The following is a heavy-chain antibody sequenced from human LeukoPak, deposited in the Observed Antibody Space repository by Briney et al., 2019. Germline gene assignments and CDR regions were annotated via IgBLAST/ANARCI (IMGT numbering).Heavy chain of an antibody. D-gene: IGHD5-12*01. Sequence: PGGSLRLSCAASGFTFSSYAMHWVRQAPGKGLEWVAVISHDGSNKYYADSVKGRFTISRDNSKNTLYLQMNSLRAEDTAVYYCARGGRYSGYQQTDYWGQGTLVTVSS. V-gene: IGHV3-30*04. CDR1: GFTFSSYA. CDR3: ARGGRYSGYQQTDY. CDR2: ISHDGSNK. J-gene: IGHJ4*02.